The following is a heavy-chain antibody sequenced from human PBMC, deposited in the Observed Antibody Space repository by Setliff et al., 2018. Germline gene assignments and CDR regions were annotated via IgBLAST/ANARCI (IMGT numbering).Heavy chain of an antibody. CDR1: GGSMTDFF. D-gene: IGHD2-15*01. Sequence: SETLSLTCSVAGGSMTDFFWHWFRRPPGKGLEWIGYIYTKGGTNYSPSLKSRVAMSVDRSRNQFSLTLSSVSAADMAVYYCARTRYGLGGRPYWGQGTLVTVSS. CDR3: ARTRYGLGGRPY. J-gene: IGHJ4*02. V-gene: IGHV4-4*08. CDR2: IYTKGGT.